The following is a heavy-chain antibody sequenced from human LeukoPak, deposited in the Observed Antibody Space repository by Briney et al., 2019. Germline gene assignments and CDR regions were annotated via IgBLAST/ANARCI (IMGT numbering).Heavy chain of an antibody. V-gene: IGHV4-59*11. CDR1: GGSISGHY. Sequence: SETLSLTCTVSGGSISGHYWTWIRQPPGKGLEWIGYISYIASTNYNPSLKSRVTISIDTSRNQFSLRLSSVTAADTAVYYCARDLVTVTKGFDIWGQGTMVSVSS. D-gene: IGHD4-17*01. CDR2: ISYIAST. CDR3: ARDLVTVTKGFDI. J-gene: IGHJ3*02.